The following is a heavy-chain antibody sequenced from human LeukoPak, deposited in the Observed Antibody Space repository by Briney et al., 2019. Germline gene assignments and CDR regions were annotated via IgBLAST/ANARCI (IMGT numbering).Heavy chain of an antibody. Sequence: GGSLRLSCTASAFTFSNAWVRQAPGKGLEWVGRIKSKTDGGTTDYAAPVKDRLNISRDDSKNTLYLQMNSLKTEDTAVYYCTTSLRGYFEYWGQGILVTVSS. CDR1: AFTFSNAW. CDR3: TTSLRGYFEY. V-gene: IGHV3-15*01. J-gene: IGHJ4*02. CDR2: IKSKTDGGTT.